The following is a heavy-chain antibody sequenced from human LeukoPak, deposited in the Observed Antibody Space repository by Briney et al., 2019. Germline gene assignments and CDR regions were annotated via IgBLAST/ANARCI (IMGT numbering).Heavy chain of an antibody. D-gene: IGHD5-18*01. CDR3: ARVDTAIGGHMDV. Sequence: SVKVSCKASGGTFSSYAISWVRQAPGQGLEWMGGIIPIFGTANYAQKFQGRVTITTDESTSTAYMELSSLRSEDTAVYYCARVDTAIGGHMDVWGKGTTVTVSS. CDR1: GGTFSSYA. CDR2: IIPIFGTA. J-gene: IGHJ6*03. V-gene: IGHV1-69*05.